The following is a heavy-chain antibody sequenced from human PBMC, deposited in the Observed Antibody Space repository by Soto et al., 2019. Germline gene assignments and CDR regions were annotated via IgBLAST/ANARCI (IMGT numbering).Heavy chain of an antibody. CDR2: VIPIIGEG. D-gene: IGHD1-1*01. CDR1: GGTFSSQT. Sequence: QVQLVQSGAEVKEPGSSVKVSCKVSGGTFSSQTINWVRQVPGQGLEWMGSVIPIIGEGKYAQSFLGRVTITADRSTSKAYRELSSLRFEDRAVYYWARPAVNDLDADSSAFDIWGQGTMVTVSS. V-gene: IGHV1-69*02. J-gene: IGHJ3*02. CDR3: ARPAVNDLDADSSAFDI.